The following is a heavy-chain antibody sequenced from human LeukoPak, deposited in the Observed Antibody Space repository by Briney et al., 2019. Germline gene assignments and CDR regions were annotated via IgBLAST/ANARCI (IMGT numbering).Heavy chain of an antibody. J-gene: IGHJ4*02. Sequence: PGGSLRLSCAASGFTFSSYAMHWVRQAPGKGLEWVAVIWYGGSNKYYADSVKGRFTVSRDNSKNTLYLQMNSLRAEDTAVYYCAKGSQSSSWTYFDYWGQGTLVTVSS. CDR3: AKGSQSSSWTYFDY. CDR1: GFTFSSYA. D-gene: IGHD6-13*01. V-gene: IGHV3-30*02. CDR2: IWYGGSNK.